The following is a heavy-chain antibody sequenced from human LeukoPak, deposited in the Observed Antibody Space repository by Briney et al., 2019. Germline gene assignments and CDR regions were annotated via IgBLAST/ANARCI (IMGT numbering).Heavy chain of an antibody. CDR2: INPSGGST. CDR3: AREGESGSSVWFDP. Sequence: ASVKVSCKASGYTFTSYYMHWVRQAPGQGLEWMGIINPSGGSTSYAQKFQGRVTITRDTSISAAYMDLSRLTSDDTAVYYCAREGESGSSVWFDPWGQGTLVTVSS. CDR1: GYTFTSYY. V-gene: IGHV1-46*01. D-gene: IGHD6-6*01. J-gene: IGHJ5*02.